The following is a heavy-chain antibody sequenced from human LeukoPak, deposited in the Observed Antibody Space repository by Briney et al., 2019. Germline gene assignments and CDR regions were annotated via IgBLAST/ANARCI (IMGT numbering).Heavy chain of an antibody. CDR1: GFTFSNFP. V-gene: IGHV3-64D*09. J-gene: IGHJ4*02. Sequence: GGSLRLSCSASGFTFSNFPMHWVRQAPGKGLEYVSAVSSDGGSTYYADSVRGRFTISRDNSKNTLSLEMGSLRAEDTAVYYCVKAILFGSVSYYAGWGQGTLVTVSS. D-gene: IGHD3-22*01. CDR2: VSSDGGST. CDR3: VKAILFGSVSYYAG.